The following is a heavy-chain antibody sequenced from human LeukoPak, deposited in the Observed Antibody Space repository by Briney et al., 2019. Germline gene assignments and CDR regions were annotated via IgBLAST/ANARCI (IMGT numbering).Heavy chain of an antibody. J-gene: IGHJ4*02. D-gene: IGHD6-19*01. Sequence: KPSETLSLTCSVSGASISSYYWTWIRQPAGKGLEWIGRFSTTWSTSYNPSLKSRVTMSVDTSKNQFSLRLSSVTAADTAVYYCARFTDVAVAGMGSFDSWGQGTLVTVSS. CDR3: ARFTDVAVAGMGSFDS. CDR2: FSTTWST. CDR1: GASISSYY. V-gene: IGHV4-4*07.